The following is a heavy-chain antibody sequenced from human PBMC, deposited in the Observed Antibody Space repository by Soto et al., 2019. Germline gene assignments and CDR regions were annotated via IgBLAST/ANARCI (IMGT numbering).Heavy chain of an antibody. D-gene: IGHD2-15*01. CDR1: VGTFSSYA. CDR3: ARGHSPAEVAATRGYYYCYGMDV. Sequence: QVQLGQSGAEVKKPGSSVKVSCKASVGTFSSYAISWVRQSPGQGLEWRGGIIPIFGTANYAQKFQGRVTITADKATSTAYLELSSLSSEDTAVYYCARGHSPAEVAATRGYYYCYGMDVWGQGPTVTVSS. J-gene: IGHJ6*02. CDR2: IIPIFGTA. V-gene: IGHV1-69*06.